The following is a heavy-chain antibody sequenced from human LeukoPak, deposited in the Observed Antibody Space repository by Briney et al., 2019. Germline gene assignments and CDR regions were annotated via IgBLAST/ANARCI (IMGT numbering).Heavy chain of an antibody. J-gene: IGHJ3*02. CDR2: INHSGST. V-gene: IGHV4-34*01. Sequence: SETLSLTCAVYGGSFSGYYWSWIRQPPGKGLEWIGEINHSGSTNYNPSLKSRVTISVDTSKNQFSLKLSSVTAADTAVYYCARTSTYYLGRGAFDIWGQGTMVTVSS. D-gene: IGHD3-10*01. CDR3: ARTSTYYLGRGAFDI. CDR1: GGSFSGYY.